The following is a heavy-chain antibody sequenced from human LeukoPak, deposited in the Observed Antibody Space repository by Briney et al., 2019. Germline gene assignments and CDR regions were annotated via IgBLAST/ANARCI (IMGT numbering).Heavy chain of an antibody. Sequence: LPETLSLTCPVSGGSISSSSYYWGWIRQPPGKGLEWIGSIYYSGSTYYNPSLKSRVTISVDTSKNQFSLKLSSVTAADTAVYYCAVTISGYSYGTDYWGQGTLVTVSS. D-gene: IGHD5-18*01. CDR1: GGSISSSSYY. J-gene: IGHJ4*02. CDR2: IYYSGST. CDR3: AVTISGYSYGTDY. V-gene: IGHV4-39*01.